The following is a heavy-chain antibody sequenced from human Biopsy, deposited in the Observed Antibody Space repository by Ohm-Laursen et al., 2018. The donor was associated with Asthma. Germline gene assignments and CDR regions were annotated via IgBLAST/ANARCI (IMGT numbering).Heavy chain of an antibody. Sequence: ASVKVSCKASGYTFNSAGITWVRQAPGQGLEWMGWTSVYNGNTKVAQKLQDRVTMITDTSTNTAYMELRSLRSDDTAVYFCARAVDYSHYYGVDVWSQGTTVTVS. J-gene: IGHJ6*02. CDR1: GYTFNSAG. V-gene: IGHV1-18*01. CDR2: TSVYNGNT. D-gene: IGHD3-10*01. CDR3: ARAVDYSHYYGVDV.